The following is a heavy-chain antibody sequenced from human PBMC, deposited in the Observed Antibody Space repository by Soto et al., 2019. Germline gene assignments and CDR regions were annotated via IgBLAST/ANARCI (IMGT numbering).Heavy chain of an antibody. CDR3: AHTPRGAFDY. D-gene: IGHD3-16*01. V-gene: IGHV2-5*02. J-gene: IGHJ4*02. CDR2: IYWDDDM. CDR1: GFSLSTSGVG. Sequence: KESGPTLVKPTQTLTLTCTFSGFSLSTSGVGVGWFRQPPGKALEWLAVIYWDDDMRYSPSLRNRLTFTKDTSKNQVVLTMTNVDPVDTATYYCAHTPRGAFDYWGQGTLVTVSS.